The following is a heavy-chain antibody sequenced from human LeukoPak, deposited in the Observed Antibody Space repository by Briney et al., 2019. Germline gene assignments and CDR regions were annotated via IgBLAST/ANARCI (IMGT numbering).Heavy chain of an antibody. V-gene: IGHV1-8*01. CDR1: GYTFTSYD. CDR2: MNPNSGNT. J-gene: IGHJ4*02. D-gene: IGHD6-19*01. CDR3: ARGGVAVAGTRGDY. Sequence: ASVKVSCKASGYTFTSYDINWVRQATGQGLEWVGWMNPNSGNTGYAQKFQGRVTMTRNTSISTAYMELSSLRSEDTAVYYCARGGVAVAGTRGDYWGQGTLVTVSS.